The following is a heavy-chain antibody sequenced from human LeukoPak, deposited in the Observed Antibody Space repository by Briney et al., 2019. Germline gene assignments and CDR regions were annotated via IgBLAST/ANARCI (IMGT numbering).Heavy chain of an antibody. CDR3: AKAVIAVAGTAHFDY. D-gene: IGHD6-19*01. CDR2: ISWNSGSI. Sequence: GGSLRLSCAASGFTFDDFAMHWVRQAPGKGLKWVSGISWNSGSIGYADSVKRRFTISRDNAKNSLYLQMNSLRAEDTALYYRAKAVIAVAGTAHFDYWGQGTLVTVSS. CDR1: GFTFDDFA. J-gene: IGHJ4*02. V-gene: IGHV3-9*01.